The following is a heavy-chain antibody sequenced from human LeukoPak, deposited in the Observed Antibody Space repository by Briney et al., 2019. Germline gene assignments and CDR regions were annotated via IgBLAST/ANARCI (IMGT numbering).Heavy chain of an antibody. CDR1: GFTFDDYT. CDR2: ITWDGGST. V-gene: IGHV3-43*01. Sequence: GGSLRLSCAASGFTFDDYTIHWVRHAPGKGLEWVSLITWDGGSTYYADSVKGRFTISRDNAKNTLYLQMNSLRAEDTAVYYCASFPAQWLTEFDYWGQGTLVTVSS. J-gene: IGHJ4*02. CDR3: ASFPAQWLTEFDY. D-gene: IGHD6-19*01.